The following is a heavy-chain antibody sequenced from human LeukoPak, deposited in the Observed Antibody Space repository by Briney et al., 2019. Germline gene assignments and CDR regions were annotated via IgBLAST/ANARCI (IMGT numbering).Heavy chain of an antibody. V-gene: IGHV1-2*02. CDR1: GYTFTSYD. D-gene: IGHD5-18*01. CDR3: ARDLRGLHTAMGNDY. CDR2: INPNSGGT. Sequence: GASVKVSCKASGYTFTSYDINWVRQATGQGLEWMGWINPNSGGTNYAQKFQGRVTMTRDTSISTAYMELSRLRSDDTAVYYCARDLRGLHTAMGNDYWGQGTLVTVSS. J-gene: IGHJ4*02.